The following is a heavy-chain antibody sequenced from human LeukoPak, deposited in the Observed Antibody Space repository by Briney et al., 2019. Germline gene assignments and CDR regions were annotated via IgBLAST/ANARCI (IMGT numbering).Heavy chain of an antibody. CDR3: AKDRKGYYYGSGSYLGR. J-gene: IGHJ4*02. CDR2: ISYDGSNK. CDR1: GFTFSSYG. D-gene: IGHD3-10*01. V-gene: IGHV3-30*18. Sequence: GGSLRLSCAASGFTFSSYGMHWVRQAPGKGLEWVAVISYDGSNKYYADSVKGRFTISRDNSKNTLYLQMNSLRAEDTAVYYCAKDRKGYYYGSGSYLGRWGQGTLVTVSS.